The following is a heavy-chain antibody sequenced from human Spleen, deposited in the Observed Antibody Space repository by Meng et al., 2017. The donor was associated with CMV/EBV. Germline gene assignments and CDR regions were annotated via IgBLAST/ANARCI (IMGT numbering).Heavy chain of an antibody. J-gene: IGHJ6*02. CDR2: IYYSGST. CDR3: ARDRCTGGSCYYGVDV. D-gene: IGHD2-15*01. CDR1: GGSMRSSGYY. Sequence: SETLSLTCSVSGGSMRSSGYYWGWIRQPPGKGLEWIGSIYYSGSTYYNLSLKSRVTISIDTSRNQFSLKVRSVTAADTAMYYCARDRCTGGSCYYGVDVWGQGTAVTVSS. V-gene: IGHV4-39*07.